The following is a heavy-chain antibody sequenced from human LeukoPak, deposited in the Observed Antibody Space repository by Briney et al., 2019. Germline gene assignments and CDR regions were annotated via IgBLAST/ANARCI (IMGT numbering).Heavy chain of an antibody. V-gene: IGHV3-30*18. J-gene: IGHJ4*02. CDR1: GFTFSSYG. Sequence: GGSLRLSCAASGFTFSSYGMHWVRQAPGKGLEWVAVISYDGSNKCYADSVKGRFTISRDNSKNTLYLQMNSLRAEDTAVYYCAKGNFGGYDSSGYFGYWGQGTLVTVSS. CDR2: ISYDGSNK. CDR3: AKGNFGGYDSSGYFGY. D-gene: IGHD3-22*01.